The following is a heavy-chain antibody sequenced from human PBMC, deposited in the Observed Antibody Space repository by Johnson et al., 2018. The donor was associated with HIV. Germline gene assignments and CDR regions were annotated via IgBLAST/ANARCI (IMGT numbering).Heavy chain of an antibody. CDR3: AKDRRYCSGGSCYHDAFDI. D-gene: IGHD2-15*01. Sequence: VQVVESGGGLVQPGRSLRLSCAASGFTFDDYAMHWVRQAPGKGLEWVSGISWNSGSIGYADSVKGRFTISRDNAKNSLYLQMNSLRAEDTALYYCAKDRRYCSGGSCYHDAFDIWGQGTMVTVSS. V-gene: IGHV3-9*01. CDR1: GFTFDDYA. CDR2: ISWNSGSI. J-gene: IGHJ3*02.